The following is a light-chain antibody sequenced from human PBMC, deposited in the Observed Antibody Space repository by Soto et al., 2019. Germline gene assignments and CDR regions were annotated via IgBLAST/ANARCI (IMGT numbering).Light chain of an antibody. CDR3: QQRSNWPPIT. CDR1: QSVSSY. Sequence: EIVLTQSPATLSLSPGERATLSCRASQSVSSYLALYQQKPGQAPRLLIYDASNRATGIPARFSGSGSGTDFTLPISSLEPEDFAVYYCQQRSNWPPITFGQGTRLEIK. V-gene: IGKV3-11*01. J-gene: IGKJ5*01. CDR2: DAS.